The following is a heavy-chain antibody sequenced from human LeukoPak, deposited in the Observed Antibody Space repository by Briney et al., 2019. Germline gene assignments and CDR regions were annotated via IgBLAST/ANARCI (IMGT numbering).Heavy chain of an antibody. V-gene: IGHV1-2*02. Sequence: ASVKVSCMASGYTFTAYYFHWERQAPGQGLEWMGWINPNTGGTEYAQNFQGRVTMTRDTSISTAYMELSRLRFDDTAVYYCARVSVGEDFWSGYYGYWGQGTLVTVSS. D-gene: IGHD3-3*01. J-gene: IGHJ4*02. CDR2: INPNTGGT. CDR1: GYTFTAYY. CDR3: ARVSVGEDFWSGYYGY.